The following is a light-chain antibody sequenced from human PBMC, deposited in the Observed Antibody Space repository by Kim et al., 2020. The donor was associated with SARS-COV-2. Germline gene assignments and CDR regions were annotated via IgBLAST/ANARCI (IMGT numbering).Light chain of an antibody. J-gene: IGLJ2*01. CDR3: QAWDSGTVV. Sequence: GSPGQTASITCSGNKLGDKYVCWYQQKPGQSPVLVIYQDTRRPSGIPDQFSASNSGNTATLTISGTQAMDEAVYYCQAWDSGTVVFGGGTQLTVL. CDR2: QDT. V-gene: IGLV3-1*01. CDR1: KLGDKY.